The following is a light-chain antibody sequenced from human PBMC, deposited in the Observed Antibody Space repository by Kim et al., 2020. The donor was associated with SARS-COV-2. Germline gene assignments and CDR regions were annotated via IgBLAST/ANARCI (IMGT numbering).Light chain of an antibody. Sequence: ASVGDRVTTTCRASQGINHYLAWFQQKPGKVPQRLIYAASNLESGVPSRFSGSRSGTEFTLTISSLQPEDFATYYCLQHNTYPLTFGGGTRVEIK. CDR3: LQHNTYPLT. J-gene: IGKJ4*01. V-gene: IGKV1-17*03. CDR2: AAS. CDR1: QGINHY.